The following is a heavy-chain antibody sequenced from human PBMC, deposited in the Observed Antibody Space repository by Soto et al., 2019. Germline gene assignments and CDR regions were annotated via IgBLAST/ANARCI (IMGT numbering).Heavy chain of an antibody. CDR3: AGDSRTPSGGMDV. CDR2: IYYSAST. Sequence: SETLSLTCTVSGGSISSGDYHWTWIRQFPGKGLEWIGAIYYSASTYYNPSLMSRLTISVDTSKNKFSLKLTSVTAADTAVYYCAGDSRTPSGGMDVWGQGTRVTVSS. V-gene: IGHV4-30-4*01. CDR1: GGSISSGDYH. J-gene: IGHJ6*02.